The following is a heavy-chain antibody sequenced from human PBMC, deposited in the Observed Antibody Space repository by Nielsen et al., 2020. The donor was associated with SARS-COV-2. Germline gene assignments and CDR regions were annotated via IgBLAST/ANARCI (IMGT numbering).Heavy chain of an antibody. D-gene: IGHD2-15*01. CDR2: ISSSSSYI. Sequence: WLRQPPGKGLEWVSSISSSSSYIYYADSVKGRFTISRDNSKNMLYLQMNSLRAEDTAVYYCARDSKVRDCSGGSCYAGYYYGMDVWGQGTAVTVSS. J-gene: IGHJ6*02. CDR3: ARDSKVRDCSGGSCYAGYYYGMDV. V-gene: IGHV3-21*01.